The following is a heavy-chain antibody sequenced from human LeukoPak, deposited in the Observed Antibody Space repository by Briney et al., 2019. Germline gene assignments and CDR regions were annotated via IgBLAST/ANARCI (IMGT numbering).Heavy chain of an antibody. V-gene: IGHV3-64*01. Sequence: GGSLRLSRAASGFTFDDYAMHWVRQAPGKGLEYVSAISSNGGSTYYANSVKGRFTISRDNSKNTLYLQMGSLRAEDMAVYYCAGGGGTRYGALDYWGQGTLVTVSS. D-gene: IGHD2-15*01. J-gene: IGHJ4*02. CDR2: ISSNGGST. CDR1: GFTFDDYA. CDR3: AGGGGTRYGALDY.